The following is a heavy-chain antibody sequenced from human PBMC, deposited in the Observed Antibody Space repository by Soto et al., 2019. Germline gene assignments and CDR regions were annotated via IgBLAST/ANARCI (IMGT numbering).Heavy chain of an antibody. CDR2: IDPRDSYT. Sequence: GDSLKISCEASGYSFTTYWISWVRQMPGKGLEWMGAIDPRDSYTKYSPSFQGHVTISVDKSISTAYLQWNSLKASDTAIYYCARGQYHLERVHWLDTWCQGTRVTVSP. V-gene: IGHV5-10-1*01. CDR1: GYSFTTYW. CDR3: ARGQYHLERVHWLDT. D-gene: IGHD2-2*01. J-gene: IGHJ5*02.